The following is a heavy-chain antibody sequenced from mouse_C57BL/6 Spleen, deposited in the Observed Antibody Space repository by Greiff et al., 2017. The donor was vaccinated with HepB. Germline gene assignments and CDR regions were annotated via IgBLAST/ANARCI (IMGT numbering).Heavy chain of an antibody. D-gene: IGHD2-3*01. CDR1: GFTFSDYY. CDR2: INYDGSST. CDR3: ARDDDGYFDY. J-gene: IGHJ2*01. V-gene: IGHV5-16*01. Sequence: EVMLVESEGGLVQPGRSMKLSCTASGFTFSDYYMAWVRQVPEKGLEWVANINYDGSSTYYLDSLKSRFIISRDNAKNILYLQMSSLKSEDTATYYCARDDDGYFDYWGQGTTLTVSS.